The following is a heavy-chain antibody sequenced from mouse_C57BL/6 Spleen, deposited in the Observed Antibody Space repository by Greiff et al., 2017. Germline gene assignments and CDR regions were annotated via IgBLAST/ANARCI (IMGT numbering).Heavy chain of an antibody. CDR1: GYTFTSYW. Sequence: QVQLKQPGAELVKPGASVKVSCKASGYTFTSYWMHWVKQRPGQGLEWIGRIHPSDSDTNYNQKFKGKATLTVDKSSSTAYMQLSSLTSEDSAVYYCASYYYGSSYEDFDYWGQGTTLTVSS. V-gene: IGHV1-74*01. D-gene: IGHD1-1*01. CDR2: IHPSDSDT. CDR3: ASYYYGSSYEDFDY. J-gene: IGHJ2*01.